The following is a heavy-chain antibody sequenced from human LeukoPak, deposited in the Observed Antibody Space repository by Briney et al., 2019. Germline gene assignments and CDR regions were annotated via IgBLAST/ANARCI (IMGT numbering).Heavy chain of an antibody. Sequence: GGSLRLSCAAPGFTFSSYAMSWVRQAPGKGLEWVSAISGSGGSTYYADSVKGRFTISRDNSKNTLYLQMNSLRAEDTAVYYCAKDYCSGGSCYLHWGQGTLVTVSS. CDR2: ISGSGGST. J-gene: IGHJ4*02. D-gene: IGHD2-15*01. V-gene: IGHV3-23*01. CDR3: AKDYCSGGSCYLH. CDR1: GFTFSSYA.